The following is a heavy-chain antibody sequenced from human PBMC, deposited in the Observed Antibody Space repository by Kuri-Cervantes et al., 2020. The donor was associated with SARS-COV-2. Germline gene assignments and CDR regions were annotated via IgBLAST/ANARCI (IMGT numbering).Heavy chain of an antibody. D-gene: IGHD6-6*01. CDR2: ISAYNGNT. CDR3: ARVKDSSSSYFDY. V-gene: IGHV1-18*01. Sequence: ASVKVSCKASGGTFSSYAISWVRQAPGQGLEWMGWISAYNGNTNYAQKLQGRVTMTTDTSTSTAYMELSSLRSEDTAVYYRARVKDSSSSYFDYWGQGTLVTVSS. CDR1: GGTFSSYA. J-gene: IGHJ4*02.